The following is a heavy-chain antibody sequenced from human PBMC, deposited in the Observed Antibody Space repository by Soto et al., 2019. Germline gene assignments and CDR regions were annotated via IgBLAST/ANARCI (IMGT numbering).Heavy chain of an antibody. V-gene: IGHV3-73*02. J-gene: IGHJ6*02. Sequence: EVQLVESGGGLVQPGGSLKLSCAASGFTFSGSAMHWVRQASGKGLEWVGRIRSKANSYATAYAASVKGRFTISRDDSKNTAYLQMNSLKTEDTAVYYCTRHLLAGVDYYGSGSDSMDVWGQGTTVTVSS. D-gene: IGHD3-10*01. CDR2: IRSKANSYAT. CDR1: GFTFSGSA. CDR3: TRHLLAGVDYYGSGSDSMDV.